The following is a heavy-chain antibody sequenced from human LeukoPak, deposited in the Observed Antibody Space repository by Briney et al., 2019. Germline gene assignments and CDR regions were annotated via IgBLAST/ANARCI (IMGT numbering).Heavy chain of an antibody. CDR2: ISAYNGNT. CDR1: GYTFTSYG. CDR3: ARGADPIYCSSTSCYPSFDP. D-gene: IGHD2-2*01. J-gene: IGHJ5*02. Sequence: ASVKVSCKASGYTFTSYGISWVRQAPGQGLEWMGWISAYNGNTNYAQKLQGRVTMTEDTSTDTAYMELSSLRSDDTAVYYCARGADPIYCSSTSCYPSFDPWGQGTLVTVSS. V-gene: IGHV1-18*01.